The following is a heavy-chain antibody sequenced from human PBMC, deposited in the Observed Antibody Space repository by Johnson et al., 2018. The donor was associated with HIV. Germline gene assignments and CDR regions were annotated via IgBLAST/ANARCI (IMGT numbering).Heavy chain of an antibody. CDR3: ARDRGYWDTFDI. J-gene: IGHJ3*02. D-gene: IGHD3-22*01. CDR2: ISRSGSTI. Sequence: QVQLVESGGGLVKPGGSLRLSCAASGFTFSDYYMSWIRQAPGKGLEWVSYISRSGSTIYYADSVKGRITISRDNAKTSLYLQMTSLRAEDTAVYYCARDRGYWDTFDIWGQGTMVTVSS. V-gene: IGHV3-11*04. CDR1: GFTFSDYY.